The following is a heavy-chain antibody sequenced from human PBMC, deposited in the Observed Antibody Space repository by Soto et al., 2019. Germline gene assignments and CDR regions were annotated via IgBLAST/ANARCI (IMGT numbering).Heavy chain of an antibody. CDR3: AFSPRRDIVVVPAARPYYYYGMDV. Sequence: QVQLVESGGGVVQPGRSLRLFCAASGFTFSSYGMHWVRQAPGKGLEWVAVIWYDGSNKYYADSVKGRFTISRDNSKNTLYLQMNSLRAEDTAVYYCAFSPRRDIVVVPAARPYYYYGMDVWGQGTTVTVSS. J-gene: IGHJ6*02. D-gene: IGHD2-2*01. CDR2: IWYDGSNK. CDR1: GFTFSSYG. V-gene: IGHV3-33*01.